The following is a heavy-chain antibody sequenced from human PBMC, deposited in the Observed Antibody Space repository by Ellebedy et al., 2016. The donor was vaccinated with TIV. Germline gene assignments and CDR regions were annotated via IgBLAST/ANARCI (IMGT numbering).Heavy chain of an antibody. J-gene: IGHJ3*01. V-gene: IGHV3-15*01. Sequence: GESLKISXEASGFTFNNAWLTWVRQAPGKGLEWVGRIKSKTSGGTTDYAAPVKGRFTISRDDSKFTLDLQMNSLKTEDTGVYYCTMGYCSGGSCSWDDAFDFWGQGTVVTVSS. CDR1: GFTFNNAW. CDR3: TMGYCSGGSCSWDDAFDF. CDR2: IKSKTSGGTT. D-gene: IGHD2-15*01.